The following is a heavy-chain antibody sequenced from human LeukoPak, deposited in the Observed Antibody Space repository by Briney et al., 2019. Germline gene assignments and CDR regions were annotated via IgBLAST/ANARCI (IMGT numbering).Heavy chain of an antibody. J-gene: IGHJ4*02. D-gene: IGHD3-22*01. CDR3: ARESYYDSSGYHDY. Sequence: GGSLRLYCAASGFTFSSYSMNWVRQAPGKGREWVSTISSSSYIYYADSVKGRFTISRDNAKNSLYLQMNSLRAEDTAVYYCARESYYDSSGYHDYWGQGTLVTVSS. CDR2: ISSSSYI. CDR1: GFTFSSYS. V-gene: IGHV3-21*01.